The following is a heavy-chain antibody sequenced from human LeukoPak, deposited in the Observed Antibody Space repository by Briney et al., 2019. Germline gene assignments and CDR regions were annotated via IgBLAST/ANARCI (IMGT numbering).Heavy chain of an antibody. CDR2: INPSGGST. D-gene: IGHD2-15*01. CDR3: AKASAVRGGSYHRATTYFDY. CDR1: GYTFTSFY. J-gene: IGHJ4*02. Sequence: GASVKVSCKASGYTFTSFYMHWVRQAPGQGLEWMGIINPSGGSTSYAQKFQGRVTMPRDTSTSTVYMELSSLRSEDTAVYYCAKASAVRGGSYHRATTYFDYWGQGTLVTVSS. V-gene: IGHV1-46*01.